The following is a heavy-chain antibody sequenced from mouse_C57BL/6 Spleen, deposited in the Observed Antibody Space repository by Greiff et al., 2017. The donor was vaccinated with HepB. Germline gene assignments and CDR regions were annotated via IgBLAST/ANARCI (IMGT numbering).Heavy chain of an antibody. CDR2: IYPGSGST. V-gene: IGHV1-55*01. J-gene: IGHJ2*01. Sequence: QVHVKQPGAELVKPGASVKMSCKASGYTFTSYWITWVKQRPGQGLEWIGDIYPGSGSTNYNEKFKSKATLTVDTSSSTAYMQLSSLTSEDSAVYYCARDYDYHFDYWGQGTTLTVSS. CDR1: GYTFTSYW. D-gene: IGHD2-4*01. CDR3: ARDYDYHFDY.